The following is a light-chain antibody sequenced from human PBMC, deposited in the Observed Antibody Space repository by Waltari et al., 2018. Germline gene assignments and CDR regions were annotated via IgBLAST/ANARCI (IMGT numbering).Light chain of an antibody. J-gene: IGLJ2*01. CDR1: SSDIGSYNL. CDR3: CSYAGRNTLV. Sequence: QSALTQPASVSGSPGQSITISCTGTSSDIGSYNLVSWYQQHPGKAPKLIIYEGSKRPSGLSSRVSGSKSGSTASLTISGLQAEDEADYYCCSYAGRNTLVFGGGTKLTVL. V-gene: IGLV2-23*01. CDR2: EGS.